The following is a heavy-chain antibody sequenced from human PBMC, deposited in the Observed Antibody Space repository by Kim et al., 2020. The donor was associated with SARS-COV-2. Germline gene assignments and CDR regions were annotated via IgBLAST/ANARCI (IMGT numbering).Heavy chain of an antibody. V-gene: IGHV4-39*01. D-gene: IGHD1-26*01. CDR3: ARLFGNSYYSPLYGMDV. CDR1: GGSVTSRSYF. CDR2: LYYSGST. J-gene: IGHJ6*02. Sequence: SETLSLTCTVSGGSVTSRSYFWGWIRQPPGKGLEWIGSLYYSGSTYYNPSLKSRVTISLDTSKNQFSLRLSSVTAADTAVYYCARLFGNSYYSPLYGMDVWGQGTTVTVSS.